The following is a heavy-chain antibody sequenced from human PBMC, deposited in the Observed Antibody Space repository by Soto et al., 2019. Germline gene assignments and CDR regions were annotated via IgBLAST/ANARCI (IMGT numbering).Heavy chain of an antibody. Sequence: QVQLVQSGAEVKKPGASVKVSCKASGYTFTSYYMHWVRQAPGQGLEWMGIINPSGGSTSYAQKFQGRVTMTRDTSTSTVYMELSSLRSEDTAVYYCARPHNYDFWSGYYDNWFDPWGQGTLVTVST. CDR3: ARPHNYDFWSGYYDNWFDP. D-gene: IGHD3-3*01. CDR2: INPSGGST. CDR1: GYTFTSYY. V-gene: IGHV1-46*01. J-gene: IGHJ5*02.